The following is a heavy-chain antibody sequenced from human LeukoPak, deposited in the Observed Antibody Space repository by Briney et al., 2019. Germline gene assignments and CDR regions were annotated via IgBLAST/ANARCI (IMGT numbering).Heavy chain of an antibody. Sequence: SETLSLTCTVSGGSISSYYWSWIRQPPGKGLEWVGYIYYSGSTNYNPSLKSRVTISVDTSKNQFSLKLSSVTAADTAVYYCARDPWDIVVVPAAIHFDYWGQGTLVTVSS. D-gene: IGHD2-2*02. CDR3: ARDPWDIVVVPAAIHFDY. V-gene: IGHV4-59*01. CDR1: GGSISSYY. J-gene: IGHJ4*02. CDR2: IYYSGST.